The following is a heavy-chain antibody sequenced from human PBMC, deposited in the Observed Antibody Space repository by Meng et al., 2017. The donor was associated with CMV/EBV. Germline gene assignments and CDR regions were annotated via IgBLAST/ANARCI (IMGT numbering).Heavy chain of an antibody. Sequence: SGPTLVQPPQTLTLTCTFSGFSLSPSGMCVSWVRQPPGKALEWLALIDWDDDKYYRTSLKTRLTISKDTSKNQVVLTMTNMDPVDTATYYCARAREGTIAAAGTGRNNYYYYYGMDVWGQGTTVTVSS. CDR1: GFSLSPSGMC. CDR3: ARAREGTIAAAGTGRNNYYYYYGMDV. J-gene: IGHJ6*02. CDR2: IDWDDDK. D-gene: IGHD6-13*01. V-gene: IGHV2-70*20.